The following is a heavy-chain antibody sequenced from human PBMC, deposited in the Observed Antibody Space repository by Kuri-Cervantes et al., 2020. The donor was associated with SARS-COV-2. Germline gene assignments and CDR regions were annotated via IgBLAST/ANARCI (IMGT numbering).Heavy chain of an antibody. J-gene: IGHJ4*02. CDR1: GGSISSHY. Sequence: PETLSLTCTVSGGSISSHYWSWIRQPPGKGLEWIGYIYYSGSTNYNPSLKSRVTISVDTSKNQFSLKLSSVTAADTAVYYCARVDGDYVDYWGQGTLVTVSS. D-gene: IGHD4-17*01. CDR2: IYYSGST. CDR3: ARVDGDYVDY. V-gene: IGHV4-59*11.